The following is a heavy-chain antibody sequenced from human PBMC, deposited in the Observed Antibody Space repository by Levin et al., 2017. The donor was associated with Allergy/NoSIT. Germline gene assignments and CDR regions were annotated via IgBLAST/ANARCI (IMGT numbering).Heavy chain of an antibody. Sequence: ASVKVSCAASGFTFSSYAMSWVRQAPGKGLEWVSAISGSGGSTYYADSVKGRFTISRDNSKNTLYLQMNSLRAEDTAVYYCAKDPTMIVVAPGDDAFDIWGQGTMVTVSS. CDR3: AKDPTMIVVAPGDDAFDI. CDR2: ISGSGGST. D-gene: IGHD3-22*01. V-gene: IGHV3-23*01. J-gene: IGHJ3*02. CDR1: GFTFSSYA.